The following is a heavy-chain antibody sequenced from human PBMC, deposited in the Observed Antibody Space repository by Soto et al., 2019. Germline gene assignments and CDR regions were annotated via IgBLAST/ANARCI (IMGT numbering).Heavy chain of an antibody. CDR3: AREVAAIAGFDY. CDR1: GGTFSSYA. J-gene: IGHJ4*02. D-gene: IGHD2-15*01. CDR2: IIPIFGTA. Sequence: QVQLVQSGAEVKKPGSSVKVSCKASGGTFSSYAISWVRQAPGQGLEWMGGIIPIFGTADYAQKLQGRVTIPADEPPSTAYMELRSVRSEDTAVYYCAREVAAIAGFDYWGQGTLVTVSS. V-gene: IGHV1-69*12.